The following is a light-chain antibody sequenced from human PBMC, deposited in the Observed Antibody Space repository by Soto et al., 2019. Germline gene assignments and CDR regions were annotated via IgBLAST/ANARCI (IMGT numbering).Light chain of an antibody. V-gene: IGKV1-39*01. J-gene: IGKJ1*01. Sequence: DIQMTQSPSSLSASVGDRVTITCRASQSVRTLLNWCQQKPGKAPKLLIQGASSLRSGVPSRFSGSGTGTDFTLTISSLQPDDFAIYYCQQSYSSRRTFGQGTKVEVK. CDR3: QQSYSSRRT. CDR1: QSVRTL. CDR2: GAS.